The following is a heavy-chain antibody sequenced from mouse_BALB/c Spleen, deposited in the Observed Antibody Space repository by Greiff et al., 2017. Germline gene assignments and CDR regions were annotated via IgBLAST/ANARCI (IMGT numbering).Heavy chain of an antibody. CDR1: GFNIKDTY. V-gene: IGHV14-3*02. Sequence: EVQLQQSGAELVKPGASVKWSGTASGFNIKDTYMHWVKQRPEQGLEWIGRIDPANGNTKYDPKFQAKAHITADTSSNTAYLQLSSLTSEDTAVYYCARYRYDDYAMDCWGQGPSVTVSS. J-gene: IGHJ4*01. CDR3: ARYRYDDYAMDC. CDR2: IDPANGNT. D-gene: IGHD2-14*01.